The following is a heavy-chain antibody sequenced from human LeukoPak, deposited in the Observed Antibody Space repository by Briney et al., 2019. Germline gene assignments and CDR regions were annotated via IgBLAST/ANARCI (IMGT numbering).Heavy chain of an antibody. CDR3: AKGRVCSGGTCYPSLGDF. D-gene: IGHD2-15*01. Sequence: GGSLRLSCAASGFTFSSYWMSWVRQAPGKGLEWVANIKRDGSEKYYVDSVKGRFTISRDNAKNSLYLQMSSLRVEDSAIYYCAKGRVCSGGTCYPSLGDFWGQGTLVTVSS. V-gene: IGHV3-7*03. CDR1: GFTFSSYW. J-gene: IGHJ4*02. CDR2: IKRDGSEK.